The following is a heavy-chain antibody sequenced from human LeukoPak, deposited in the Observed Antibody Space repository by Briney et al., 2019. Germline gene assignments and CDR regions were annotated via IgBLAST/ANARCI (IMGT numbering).Heavy chain of an antibody. V-gene: IGHV3-21*01. J-gene: IGHJ4*02. CDR1: GFTFSSYS. Sequence: KSGGSLRLSCAASGFTFSSYSMNWVRQAPGKGLEWVSSISSSSSYIYYADSVKGRFTISRDNAKNSLYLQMNSLRAEDTAVYYCANSYGLEGIDYWGQGTLVTVYS. CDR3: ANSYGLEGIDY. CDR2: ISSSSSYI. D-gene: IGHD5-18*01.